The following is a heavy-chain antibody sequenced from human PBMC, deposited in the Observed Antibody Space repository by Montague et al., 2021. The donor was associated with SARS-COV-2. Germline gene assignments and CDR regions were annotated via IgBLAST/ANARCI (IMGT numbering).Heavy chain of an antibody. J-gene: IGHJ5*02. CDR2: IFYRGTL. V-gene: IGHV4-39*07. CDR3: ARRAALGELGALPNRLFDP. CDR1: GGSIGSTNSY. D-gene: IGHD3-10*01. Sequence: SETLSLTCTVSGGSIGSTNSYWAWIRQPPGKGPEFIGSIFYRGTLDYNPSLKSRVAISVDTSKNQLSLTLRSVTAADTAVYFCARRAALGELGALPNRLFDPWGQGTRVTVSS.